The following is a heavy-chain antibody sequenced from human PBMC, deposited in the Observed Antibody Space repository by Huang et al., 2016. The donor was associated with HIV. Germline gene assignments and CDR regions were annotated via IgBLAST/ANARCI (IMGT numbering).Heavy chain of an antibody. V-gene: IGHV1-69*13. CDR1: GGGSSSYA. D-gene: IGHD5-12*01. CDR2: SIPIFGTT. Sequence: QVQLVQSGAEVKKPGSSVKLSCQSSGGGSSSYAISWVRQARGQGLEWMGGSIPIFGTTDDAPRFQGRVTSTADESTNTAYIELSSLEYDDTALYYCARSGPRWGLATIWTLVYWGQGTLVTVSS. CDR3: ARSGPRWGLATIWTLVY. J-gene: IGHJ4*02.